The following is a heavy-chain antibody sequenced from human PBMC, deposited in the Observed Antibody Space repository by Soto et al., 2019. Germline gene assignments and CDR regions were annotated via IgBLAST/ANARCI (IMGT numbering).Heavy chain of an antibody. CDR1: GGSFSGYY. CDR3: ARERDIQLWLFDY. CDR2: INHSGST. V-gene: IGHV4-34*01. Sequence: SETLSLTCAVYGGSFSGYYWSWIRQPPGKGLEWIGEINHSGSTNYNPSLKSRVTISVDTSKNQFSLKLSSVTAADTAVYYCARERDIQLWLFDYWGQGTLVTVSS. D-gene: IGHD5-18*01. J-gene: IGHJ4*02.